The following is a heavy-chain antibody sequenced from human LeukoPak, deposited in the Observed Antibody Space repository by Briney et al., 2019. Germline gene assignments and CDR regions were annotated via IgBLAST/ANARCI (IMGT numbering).Heavy chain of an antibody. CDR2: ISAYNGNT. J-gene: IGHJ4*02. CDR3: AREYCSGGSCYYFDY. D-gene: IGHD2-15*01. Sequence: ASVKVSCKASGYTFTGYGISWVRQAPGQGLEWMGWISAYNGNTNYAQKFQGRVTMTTDTSTTTAYMELRSLRSDDTAVYYCAREYCSGGSCYYFDYWGQGTLVTVSS. V-gene: IGHV1-18*01. CDR1: GYTFTGYG.